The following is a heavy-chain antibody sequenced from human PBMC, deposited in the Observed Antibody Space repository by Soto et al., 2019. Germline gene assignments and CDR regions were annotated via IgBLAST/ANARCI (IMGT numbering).Heavy chain of an antibody. V-gene: IGHV4-4*02. Sequence: QVQLQESGPGLVKPSGTLSLTCAVSGDSISSNTWWSWVRQPPGKGLEWIGRVYPSGSTNYNPSLNSRVIILVDKSKNQFSLKLSSVTAADTAVYYCTRCVERVDWGFYWGQGTLVTVSS. CDR3: TRCVERVDWGFY. J-gene: IGHJ4*02. CDR1: GDSISSNTW. CDR2: VYPSGST. D-gene: IGHD7-27*01.